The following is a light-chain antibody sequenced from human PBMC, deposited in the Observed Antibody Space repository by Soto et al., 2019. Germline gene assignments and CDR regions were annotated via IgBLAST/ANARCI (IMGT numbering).Light chain of an antibody. CDR1: QSIHAS. CDR2: YSA. Sequence: VLTQSPATLSLSLGERATLPCGASQSIHASLACYQQKPGQPPRLVVYYSALRANGVPDRFGGSSSGTEFTLTINSLEPEDFAVYYCQQRNVWPPITFGQGTRLEIK. J-gene: IGKJ5*01. CDR3: QQRNVWPPIT. V-gene: IGKV3-11*01.